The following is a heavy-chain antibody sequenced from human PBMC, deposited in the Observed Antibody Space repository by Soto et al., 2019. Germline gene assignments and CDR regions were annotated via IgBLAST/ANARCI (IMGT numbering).Heavy chain of an antibody. CDR3: ARRYGYYFDY. D-gene: IGHD4-17*01. J-gene: IGHJ4*02. V-gene: IGHV4-39*01. CDR2: IYYSGST. CDR1: GGPISSSSYY. Sequence: PSDTLSLTCTVSGGPISSSSYYWGWIRQPPGKGLEWIGSIYYSGSTYYNPSLKSRVTISVDTSKNQFSLKLSSVTAADTAVYYCARRYGYYFDYWGQGTLVTVS.